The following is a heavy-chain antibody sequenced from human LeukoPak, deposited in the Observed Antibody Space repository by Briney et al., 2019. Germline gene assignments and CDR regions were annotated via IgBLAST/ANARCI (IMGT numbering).Heavy chain of an antibody. Sequence: SETLSLTCAVYGGSFSGYYWSWIRQPRGKGLEWIGEINHSGSTNHNPSLKSRLTISVDTYKNQFSLKLSSVTAADTAVYYCARGFRLDYYDSSGYYFDYWGQGALFAASS. J-gene: IGHJ4*02. CDR3: ARGFRLDYYDSSGYYFDY. CDR2: INHSGST. CDR1: GGSFSGYY. D-gene: IGHD3-22*01. V-gene: IGHV4-34*01.